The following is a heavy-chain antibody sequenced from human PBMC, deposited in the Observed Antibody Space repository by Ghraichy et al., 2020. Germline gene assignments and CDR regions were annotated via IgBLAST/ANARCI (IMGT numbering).Heavy chain of an antibody. CDR2: ISSDGSYS. V-gene: IGHV3-74*01. CDR3: ARDTSEAGQTFDH. Sequence: GGSLRLSCAASGFTFSNDWMDWVRQAPGKGLVWVSRISSDGSYSDYADSVKGRFIISRDNAKNTLYLQINSLRDEDTAVYYCARDTSEAGQTFDHWGQGTLVTVSS. J-gene: IGHJ4*02. CDR1: GFTFSNDW.